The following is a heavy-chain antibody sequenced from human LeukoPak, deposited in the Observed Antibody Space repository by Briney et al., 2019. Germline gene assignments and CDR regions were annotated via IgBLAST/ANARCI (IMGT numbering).Heavy chain of an antibody. Sequence: SETLSLTCSVSGGPISRYYWSWMRQPPGKGLEWIGYIYYRGSTKYSPSLKGRVTISVDSSKNQFSLKLSSVTAADTAVYYCARHPEGARHYSYYVMDVWGQGTTVSVS. CDR2: IYYRGST. D-gene: IGHD1-14*01. CDR1: GGPISRYY. CDR3: ARHPEGARHYSYYVMDV. V-gene: IGHV4-59*08. J-gene: IGHJ6*01.